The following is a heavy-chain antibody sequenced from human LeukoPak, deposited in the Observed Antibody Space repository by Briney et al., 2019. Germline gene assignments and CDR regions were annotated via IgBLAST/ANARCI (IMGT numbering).Heavy chain of an antibody. V-gene: IGHV1-69*04. Sequence: SVKVSCRASGDNFSRYVLTWVRQAPGQGLEWMGRIIPTLDVANFAQKFKGRVSITADKSTNTAHLELSSLRSEDTAVYYCTREGVYSPDPTSYHRLPFDVWGRGTVVIVSS. CDR3: TREGVYSPDPTSYHRLPFDV. J-gene: IGHJ3*01. D-gene: IGHD3-16*02. CDR1: GDNFSRYV. CDR2: IIPTLDVA.